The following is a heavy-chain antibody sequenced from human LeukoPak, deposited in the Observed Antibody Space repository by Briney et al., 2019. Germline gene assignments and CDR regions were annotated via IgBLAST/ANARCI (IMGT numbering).Heavy chain of an antibody. CDR3: ARDAVGARAFDV. J-gene: IGHJ3*01. V-gene: IGHV1-18*01. D-gene: IGHD1-26*01. CDR2: GSTFNGHR. CDR1: GYTFTDYG. Sequence: ASVKVSCKASGYTFTDYGMHWVRQAPGQGLEWMSWGSTFNGHRLYGQRFQGRVTMTTDPSTTTVYMELTSLTSDDTALYYCARDAVGARAFDVWGQGTMVTVSS.